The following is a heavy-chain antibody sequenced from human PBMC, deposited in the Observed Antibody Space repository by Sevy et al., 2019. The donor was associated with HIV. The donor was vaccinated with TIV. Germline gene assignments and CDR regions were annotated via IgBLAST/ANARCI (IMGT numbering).Heavy chain of an antibody. CDR2: IYYNGHI. V-gene: IGHV4-59*08. Sequence: SETLSLTCTVSGGSITSLYWNWIRQPPGKGLEWIANIYYNGHINYNPSLKSRVTFSLDTSKNQFSRRLSSVTAADTAMYYCAGGNAWGRGYSWGQGTLVTVSS. CDR3: AGGNAWGRGYS. CDR1: GGSITSLY. J-gene: IGHJ4*02. D-gene: IGHD1-26*01.